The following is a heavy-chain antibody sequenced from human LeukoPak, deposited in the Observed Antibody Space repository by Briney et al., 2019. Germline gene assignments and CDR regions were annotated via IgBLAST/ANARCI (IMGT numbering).Heavy chain of an antibody. CDR2: IIPIFGTA. Sequence: SVKVSCKASGGTFSSYAISWVRQAPGQGLEWMGGIIPIFGTADYAQKFQGRVTITTDESTSTAYMELSSLRSEDTAVYYCARAEAGYDILTGYPPYYYYYMDVWGKVTTVTVSS. CDR3: ARAEAGYDILTGYPPYYYYYMDV. J-gene: IGHJ6*03. V-gene: IGHV1-69*05. CDR1: GGTFSSYA. D-gene: IGHD3-9*01.